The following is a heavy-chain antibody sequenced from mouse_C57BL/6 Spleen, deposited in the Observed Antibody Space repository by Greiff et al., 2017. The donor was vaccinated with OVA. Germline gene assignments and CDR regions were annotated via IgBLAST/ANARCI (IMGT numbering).Heavy chain of an antibody. J-gene: IGHJ4*01. V-gene: IGHV1-42*01. Sequence: EVKLMESGPELVKPGASVKISCKASGYSFTGYYMNWVKQSPEKSLEWIGEINPSTGGTTYNQKFKAKATLTVDKSSSTAYMQLKSLTSEDSAVYYCATYGNSGYAMDDWGQGTSVTVSS. D-gene: IGHD2-1*01. CDR1: GYSFTGYY. CDR2: INPSTGGT. CDR3: ATYGNSGYAMDD.